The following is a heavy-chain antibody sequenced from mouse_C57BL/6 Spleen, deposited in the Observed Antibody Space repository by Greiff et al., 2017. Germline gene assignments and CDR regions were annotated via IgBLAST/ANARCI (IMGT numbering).Heavy chain of an antibody. V-gene: IGHV1-81*01. D-gene: IGHD4-1*01. CDR3: AWDDGSFFDY. Sequence: VKLMESGAELARPGASVKLSCKASGYTFTSYGISWVKQRTGQGLEWIGEIYPRSGNTYYNEKFKGKATLTADKSSSTAYMELRSLTSEDSAVYFCAWDDGSFFDYWGQGTTLTVSS. CDR1: GYTFTSYG. CDR2: IYPRSGNT. J-gene: IGHJ2*01.